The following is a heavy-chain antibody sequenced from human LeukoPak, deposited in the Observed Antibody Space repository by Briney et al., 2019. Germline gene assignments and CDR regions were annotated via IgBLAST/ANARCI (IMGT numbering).Heavy chain of an antibody. J-gene: IGHJ4*02. V-gene: IGHV3-23*01. CDR2: ISGSGGRK. CDR3: AKDRSRLEGYNSGWGLDY. CDR1: GFTFSSYA. D-gene: IGHD6-19*01. Sequence: GGSLRLSCAASGFTFSSYAMSWVRQAPGKGLEWVSVISGSGGRKYYADSVEGRFTISRDNSENAVYLQMNSLRAEDTAVYYCAKDRSRLEGYNSGWGLDYWGQGTLVTVSP.